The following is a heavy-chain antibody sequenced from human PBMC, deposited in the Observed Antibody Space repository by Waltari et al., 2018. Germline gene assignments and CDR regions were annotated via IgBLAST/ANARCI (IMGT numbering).Heavy chain of an antibody. Sequence: EVQLVESGGGLVQPGGSLRLSCAASGFTFSSYWMSWVRQAPGKGLEWVANIKQDGSEKYYVDSVKGRFTISRDNAKNSLYLQMNSLRAEDTAVYYCARVYKAIAVAGRGFDYWGQGTLVTVSS. D-gene: IGHD6-19*01. CDR2: IKQDGSEK. CDR3: ARVYKAIAVAGRGFDY. J-gene: IGHJ4*02. CDR1: GFTFSSYW. V-gene: IGHV3-7*01.